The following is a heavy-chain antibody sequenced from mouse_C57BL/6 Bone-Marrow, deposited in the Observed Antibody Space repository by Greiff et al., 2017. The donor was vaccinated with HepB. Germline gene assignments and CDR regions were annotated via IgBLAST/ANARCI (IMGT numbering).Heavy chain of an antibody. D-gene: IGHD1-1*01. J-gene: IGHJ2*01. CDR3: AREGFRPFITTVVAPFDY. V-gene: IGHV1-55*01. CDR2: IYPGSGST. CDR1: GYTFTSYW. Sequence: QVQLQQPGAELVKPGASVKMSCKASGYTFTSYWITWVKQRPGQGLEWIGDIYPGSGSTNYNEKFKSKATLTVDTSSSTAYMQLSSLTSEDSAVYYCAREGFRPFITTVVAPFDYWGQGTTLTVSS.